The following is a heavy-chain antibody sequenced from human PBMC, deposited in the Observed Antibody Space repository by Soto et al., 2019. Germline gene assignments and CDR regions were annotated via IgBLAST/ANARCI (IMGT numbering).Heavy chain of an antibody. CDR3: AKDAVYKDGLWLMDQ. V-gene: IGHV3-23*01. Sequence: SLRLSCSVFGFTLSTFAMTCVRQAPGKGLECVSGIVGSGSQIHYADSVKGRFTISKYNSKNILYLQMESLRVDDTAVYFCAKDAVYKDGLWLMDQWGQGTQVTVS. CDR1: GFTLSTFA. J-gene: IGHJ4*02. D-gene: IGHD2-21*01. CDR2: IVGSGSQI.